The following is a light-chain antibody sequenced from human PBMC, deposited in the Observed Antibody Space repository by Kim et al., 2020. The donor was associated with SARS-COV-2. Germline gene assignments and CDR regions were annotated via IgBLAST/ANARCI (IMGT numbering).Light chain of an antibody. V-gene: IGKV1-6*02. CDR1: QDIRNV. CDR2: GAS. J-gene: IGKJ1*01. CDR3: LQYNTYPWT. Sequence: ESVGERVTITCRASQDIRNVLAWYQQKPGKVPKVLISGASTLQSGVPSRFSGSGSGTEFTLTINSLQPEDFATYYCLQYNTYPWTFGQGTKVDIK.